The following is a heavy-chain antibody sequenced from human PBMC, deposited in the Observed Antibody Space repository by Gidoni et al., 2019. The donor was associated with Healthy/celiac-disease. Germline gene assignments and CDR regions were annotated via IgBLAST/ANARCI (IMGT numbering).Heavy chain of an antibody. Sequence: QVQLVESGGGVVEPGRSLRLTSAAPGFTFSSYAMHWVRQAPGKGVEWVAVISYDGSNKYYADAVKGRFTISRDNSKNTLYLQMNSLRAEDTAVYYCARSGGQDYYYYMDVWGKGTTVTVSS. J-gene: IGHJ6*03. CDR1: GFTFSSYA. CDR3: ARSGGQDYYYYMDV. D-gene: IGHD3-10*01. CDR2: ISYDGSNK. V-gene: IGHV3-30-3*01.